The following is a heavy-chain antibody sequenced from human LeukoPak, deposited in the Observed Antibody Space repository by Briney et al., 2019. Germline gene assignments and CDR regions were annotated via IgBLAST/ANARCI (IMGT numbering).Heavy chain of an antibody. V-gene: IGHV3-30*04. J-gene: IGHJ4*02. D-gene: IGHD6-19*01. Sequence: PGGSLRLSCAASGFTFSNYAMHWVRQAPGKGLEWVAVISYDGSDKYYADSVKGRFTISRDNSKNTLYLQMNSLRAEDTAVYYCARDRRYSSGWYFFDYWGQGTLVTVSS. CDR2: ISYDGSDK. CDR1: GFTFSNYA. CDR3: ARDRRYSSGWYFFDY.